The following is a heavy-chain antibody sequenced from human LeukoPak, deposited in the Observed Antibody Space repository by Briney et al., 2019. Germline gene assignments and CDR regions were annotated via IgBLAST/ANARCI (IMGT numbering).Heavy chain of an antibody. CDR3: ARGYRDSVGPCLDS. Sequence: ASVTVSCKASGYTFTGYFIHWVRQAPGQGLEWMGWINPNSGGTNYAHKFQGRVTMTRDTSINTAYMELSRLTSDDTAVYFCARGYRDSVGPCLDSWGQGTLVTVSS. V-gene: IGHV1-2*07. D-gene: IGHD2-15*01. CDR1: GYTFTGYF. CDR2: INPNSGGT. J-gene: IGHJ5*01.